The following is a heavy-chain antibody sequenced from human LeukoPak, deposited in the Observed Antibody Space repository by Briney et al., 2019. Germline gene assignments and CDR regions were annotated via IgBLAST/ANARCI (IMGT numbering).Heavy chain of an antibody. D-gene: IGHD1-1*01. Sequence: GGSLRLSCAASGFTFSSYEMNWVRQAPGKGLEWVSYISSSGSTIYYADSVKGRFTISRDNAKNSLYLQMNSLKTEDTAVYYCTTDRAQLYYYYYYMDVWGKGTTVTVSS. J-gene: IGHJ6*03. V-gene: IGHV3-48*03. CDR3: TTDRAQLYYYYYYMDV. CDR1: GFTFSSYE. CDR2: ISSSGSTI.